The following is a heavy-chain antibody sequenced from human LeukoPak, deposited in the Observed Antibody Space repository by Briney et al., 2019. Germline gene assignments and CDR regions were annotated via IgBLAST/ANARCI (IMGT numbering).Heavy chain of an antibody. D-gene: IGHD1-26*01. CDR1: GFTFSDYY. J-gene: IGHJ6*02. CDR3: IRGAASGSYYGFDV. CDR2: ISGTASII. Sequence: GGSLRLSCAASGFTFSDYYLTWIRQAPGKGLEWISDISGTASIINYADSVKGRFTISRDNVKNSLYLQMHSLRAEDTAVYYCIRGAASGSYYGFDVWGQGATVTVSS. V-gene: IGHV3-11*01.